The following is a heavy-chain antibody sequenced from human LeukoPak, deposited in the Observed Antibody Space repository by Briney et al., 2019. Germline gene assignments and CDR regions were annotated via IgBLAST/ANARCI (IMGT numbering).Heavy chain of an antibody. J-gene: IGHJ6*02. CDR1: GFIFSTYH. Sequence: GGSLRLSCAASGFIFSTYHMSWVRQAPGKGLEWVSLINDSGRRTYYADSVKGRFTVSRDNSKYTLYLQMNSLRVEDTAVYYCASSTYNYDYALDVWGQGTTVTVSS. CDR3: ASSTYNYDYALDV. D-gene: IGHD5-24*01. CDR2: INDSGRRT. V-gene: IGHV3-23*01.